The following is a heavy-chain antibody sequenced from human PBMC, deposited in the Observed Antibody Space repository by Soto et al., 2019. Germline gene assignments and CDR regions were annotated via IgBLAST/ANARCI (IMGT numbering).Heavy chain of an antibody. CDR1: GSPLSSYS. J-gene: IGHJ4*02. CDR3: ATVTRAGY. Sequence: EVQLVESGGARSKPGGPRSLPGAAPGSPLSSYSRTWFRKPPGKGLGWVSSTISSGTYIYYADSVKGRFTISRDNAKNSLYLQMTSLRAEDTAVYYCATVTRAGYWGQGTLVTVSS. CDR2: TISSGTYI. D-gene: IGHD4-17*01. V-gene: IGHV3-21*01.